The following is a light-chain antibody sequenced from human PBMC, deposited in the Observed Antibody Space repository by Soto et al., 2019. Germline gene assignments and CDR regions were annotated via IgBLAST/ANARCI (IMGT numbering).Light chain of an antibody. J-gene: IGKJ1*01. V-gene: IGKV3-20*01. CDR2: GAS. Sequence: EIVLTQSPGTLSLSPGERATLSCRASQSISSSYLAWYQKKPGQPPRLLVYGASSRATSTPDRFSGGGTGTDSTLTISRLEPEDFAVYYCQRYGSSRTFGQGTKVEIK. CDR1: QSISSSY. CDR3: QRYGSSRT.